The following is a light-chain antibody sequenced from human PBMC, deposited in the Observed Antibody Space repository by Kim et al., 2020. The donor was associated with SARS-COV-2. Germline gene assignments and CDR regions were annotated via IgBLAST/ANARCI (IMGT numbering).Light chain of an antibody. V-gene: IGLV3-27*01. Sequence: SYELTQPSSVSVSPGQTARITCSGDVLAKKYARWFQQKPGQAPVVVIYKDSERPSGIPERFSGSSSGTTVTLTISGAQVEDEADYYCYSAADNLWVFGGGTKLTVL. CDR3: YSAADNLWV. J-gene: IGLJ3*02. CDR2: KDS. CDR1: VLAKKY.